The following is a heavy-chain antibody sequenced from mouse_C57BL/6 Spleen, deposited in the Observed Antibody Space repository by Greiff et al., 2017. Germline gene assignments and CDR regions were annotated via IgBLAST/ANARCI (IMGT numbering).Heavy chain of an antibody. CDR1: GYTFTSYW. V-gene: IGHV1-69*01. J-gene: IGHJ4*01. CDR3: ARWYYGSRGNSMDY. CDR2: IDPSDSYT. Sequence: QVQLQQPGAELVMPGASVKLSCKASGYTFTSYWMHWVKQRPGQGLEWIGEIDPSDSYTNYNQKFKGKSTLTVDKSSSTAYMQLSSLTSEDSAVYYCARWYYGSRGNSMDYWGQGTSVTVSS. D-gene: IGHD1-1*01.